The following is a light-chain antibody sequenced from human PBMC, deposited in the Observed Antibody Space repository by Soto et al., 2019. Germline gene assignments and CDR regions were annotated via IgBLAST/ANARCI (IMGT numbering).Light chain of an antibody. CDR1: KNDIGVYDF. Sequence: QSALTHPPSASGSPGQSVTISCTGTKNDIGVYDFVSWYQHHPGKAPRLIIYEVVQRPSGVPDRFSGSKSGNTASLTVSGLQAADEADSFCKSYAGSNTYVFGSVTKLTVL. V-gene: IGLV2-8*01. J-gene: IGLJ1*01. CDR2: EVV. CDR3: KSYAGSNTYV.